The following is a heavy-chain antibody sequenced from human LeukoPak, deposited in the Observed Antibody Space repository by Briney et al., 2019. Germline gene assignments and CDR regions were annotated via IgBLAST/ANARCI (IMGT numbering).Heavy chain of an antibody. CDR1: GFTFYDYA. CDR3: ARDRSSFFFDY. CDR2: ISWSSDNI. D-gene: IGHD6-6*01. V-gene: IGHV3-9*01. J-gene: IGHJ4*02. Sequence: GGSLRLSCAASGFTFYDYAMHWVRQAPGEGLEWVSGISWSSDNIGYADSVRGRFTISRDNVKNSLYLQMNSLRAEDTAVYYCARDRSSFFFDYWGQGTLVTVSS.